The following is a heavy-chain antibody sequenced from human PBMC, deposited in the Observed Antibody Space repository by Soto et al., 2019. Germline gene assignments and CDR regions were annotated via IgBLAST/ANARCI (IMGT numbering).Heavy chain of an antibody. CDR1: GGSISSSSYY. V-gene: IGHV4-39*01. CDR2: IYYSGST. CDR3: ARGANYDSSGYPPPFDY. D-gene: IGHD3-22*01. Sequence: SETLSLTCTVSGGSISSSSYYWGWIRQPPGKGLEWIGSIYYSGSTYYNPSLKSRVTISVDTSKNQFSLKLSSVTAADTAVYYCARGANYDSSGYPPPFDYWGQGTLVTVS. J-gene: IGHJ4*02.